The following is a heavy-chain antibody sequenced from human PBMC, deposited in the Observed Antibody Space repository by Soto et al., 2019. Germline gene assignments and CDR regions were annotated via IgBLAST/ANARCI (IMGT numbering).Heavy chain of an antibody. Sequence: QVQLQESGPGLVKPSETLSLTCTVSGGSISSYYWSWIRQPPGKGLEWIGYIYYSGSTNYNPSFKSRVTISVDTSKNQFSLKLSSVTAADTAVYYCARSSPDYGDYAFDYWGQGTLVTVSS. CDR3: ARSSPDYGDYAFDY. CDR2: IYYSGST. J-gene: IGHJ4*02. CDR1: GGSISSYY. V-gene: IGHV4-59*01. D-gene: IGHD4-17*01.